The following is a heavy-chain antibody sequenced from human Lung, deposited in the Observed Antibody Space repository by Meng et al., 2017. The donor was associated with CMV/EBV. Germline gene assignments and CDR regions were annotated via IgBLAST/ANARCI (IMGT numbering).Heavy chain of an antibody. Sequence: GSLRLXCTVSGGSISSYYWSWIRQPPGKGLEWIGYIYYSGSTNYNPSLKSRVTISVDTSKNQFSLKLSSVTAADTAVYYCARNSPAAPHYYYYGMDVWGQGTXVNGAS. D-gene: IGHD2-2*01. CDR3: ARNSPAAPHYYYYGMDV. J-gene: IGHJ6*01. V-gene: IGHV4-59*01. CDR1: GGSISSYY. CDR2: IYYSGST.